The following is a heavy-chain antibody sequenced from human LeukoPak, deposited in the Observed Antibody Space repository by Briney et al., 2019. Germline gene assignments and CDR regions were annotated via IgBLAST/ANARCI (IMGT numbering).Heavy chain of an antibody. D-gene: IGHD4-11*01. J-gene: IGHJ4*02. CDR1: GFSLSSSGVG. V-gene: IGHV2-5*01. CDR3: AHSGISNYVFDY. CDR2: IYWNDDK. Sequence: ESGPTLVKPTQTLTLTCTFSGFSLSSSGVGVGWIRQPPGKALEWLALIYWNDDKRYSPSLKSKLTITKDNSKNQVVITMTNRDPVDTATYYCAHSGISNYVFDYWGQGTLGTVSS.